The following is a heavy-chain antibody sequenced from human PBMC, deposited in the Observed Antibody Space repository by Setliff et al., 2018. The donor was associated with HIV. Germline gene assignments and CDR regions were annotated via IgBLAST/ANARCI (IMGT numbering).Heavy chain of an antibody. CDR1: GGSISSISYY. V-gene: IGHV4-39*01. J-gene: IGHJ4*02. CDR3: ARHPPYCSGGICYRGRGYYFDY. CDR2: IYYSGST. D-gene: IGHD2-15*01. Sequence: SETLSLTCTVSGGSISSISYYWGWIRQPPGKGLEWIGSIYYSGSTYYNPSLKSRVTISVDTSKNQFSLKLNSVNAADTVMYYCARHPPYCSGGICYRGRGYYFDYWGQGTLVTVSS.